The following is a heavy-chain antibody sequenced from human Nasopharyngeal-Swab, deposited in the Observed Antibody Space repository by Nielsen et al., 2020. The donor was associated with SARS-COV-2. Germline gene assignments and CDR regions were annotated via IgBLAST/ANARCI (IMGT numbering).Heavy chain of an antibody. CDR1: GGSISSYY. D-gene: IGHD6-6*01. J-gene: IGHJ3*02. Sequence: SETLSPTCTVSGGSISSYYWSWIRQPPGKGLEWIGYIYYSGSTNYNPSLKSRVTISVDTSKNQFSLKLSSVTAADTAVYYCASVYSSSDSAFDIWGQGTMVTVSS. CDR2: IYYSGST. CDR3: ASVYSSSDSAFDI. V-gene: IGHV4-59*01.